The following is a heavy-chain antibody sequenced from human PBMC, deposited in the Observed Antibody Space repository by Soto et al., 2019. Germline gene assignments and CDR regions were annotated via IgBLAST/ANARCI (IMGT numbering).Heavy chain of an antibody. J-gene: IGHJ3*02. CDR3: AKTRPRTTGIRSVEFPDAFDI. CDR1: GFTFDDYA. Sequence: QPGGSLRLSCAASGFTFDDYAMHWVRQAPGKGLEWVSGISWNSGSIGYADSVKGRFTISRDNAKNSLYLQMNSLRAEDTALYYCAKTRPRTTGIRSVEFPDAFDIWGQGTMVTVSS. V-gene: IGHV3-9*01. CDR2: ISWNSGSI. D-gene: IGHD1-1*01.